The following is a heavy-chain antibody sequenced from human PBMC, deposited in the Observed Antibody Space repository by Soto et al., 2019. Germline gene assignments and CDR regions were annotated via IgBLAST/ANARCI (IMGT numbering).Heavy chain of an antibody. Sequence: QVLLQESGPGLVKPSETLSLTCTVSGGSISSLYWAWIRQPAGKGLEWIGRIFPSGDSNYNPSLKSRVSMSLDTSKNQFSLTVTSVTAADTAVHYCARASRCKSEYECFAWLDFWGQGTLVTVSS. CDR1: GGSISSLY. CDR2: IFPSGDS. D-gene: IGHD6-6*01. J-gene: IGHJ4*02. V-gene: IGHV4-4*07. CDR3: ARASRCKSEYECFAWLDF.